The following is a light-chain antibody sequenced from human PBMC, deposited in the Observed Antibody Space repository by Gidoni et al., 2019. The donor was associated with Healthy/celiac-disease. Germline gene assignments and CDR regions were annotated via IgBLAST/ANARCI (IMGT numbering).Light chain of an antibody. Sequence: DIQMTQSPSSLSASVGDRVTITCRVSQSISSYLNWYQQKPGKAPKLLIYAASSLQSGVPSRFSVSGSGTDFTLTISRLQPEDFATYYCQQSDSTRYTFGQGTKLEIK. CDR2: AAS. V-gene: IGKV1-39*01. CDR3: QQSDSTRYT. CDR1: QSISSY. J-gene: IGKJ2*01.